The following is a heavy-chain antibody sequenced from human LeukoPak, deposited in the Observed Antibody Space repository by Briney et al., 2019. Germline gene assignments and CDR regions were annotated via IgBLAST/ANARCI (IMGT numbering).Heavy chain of an antibody. V-gene: IGHV3-48*03. CDR1: GFTFSSYE. CDR2: ISSSGTTI. Sequence: GGSLRLSCAAFGFTFSSYEMNWVRQAPGKGLEWVSYISSSGTTIYYADSVKGRFTISRDNAKNSLYLQMNSLRAEDTAVYYCAREGRHLLSRNWLDPWGQGTLVTVSS. D-gene: IGHD2-15*01. CDR3: AREGRHLLSRNWLDP. J-gene: IGHJ5*02.